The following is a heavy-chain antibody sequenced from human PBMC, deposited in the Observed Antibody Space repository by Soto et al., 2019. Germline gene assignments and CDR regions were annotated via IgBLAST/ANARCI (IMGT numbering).Heavy chain of an antibody. V-gene: IGHV4-59*08. J-gene: IGHJ5*02. CDR2: IAHSGSS. CDR1: GASLSTYY. D-gene: IGHD3-3*01. Sequence: PSETLSLTCAVSGASLSTYYWSWIRQPPGKGLEWIGYIAHSGSSHYNPSLRTRVTISLDTSKNQFSLRLYSVTATDTAIYFCAATRGDCDFWGGCNWFDPWGRGTLVTVSS. CDR3: AATRGDCDFWGGCNWFDP.